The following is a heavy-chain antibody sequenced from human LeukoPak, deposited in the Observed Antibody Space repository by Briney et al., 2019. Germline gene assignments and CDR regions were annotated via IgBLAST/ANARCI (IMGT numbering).Heavy chain of an antibody. D-gene: IGHD3-3*01. CDR2: ISGSGGST. CDR1: GFTFSSYA. CDR3: AKAAAITIFGVVIVNFDY. J-gene: IGHJ4*02. V-gene: IGHV3-23*01. Sequence: PGASLRLSCAASGFTFSSYAMSWVRQAPGKGLEWVSAISGSGGSTYYADSVKGRFTISGDNSKNTLYLQMNSLRAEDTAVYYCAKAAAITIFGVVIVNFDYWGQGTLVTVSS.